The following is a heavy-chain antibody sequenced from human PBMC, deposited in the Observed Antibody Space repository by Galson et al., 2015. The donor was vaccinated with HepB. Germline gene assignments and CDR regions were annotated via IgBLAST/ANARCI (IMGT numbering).Heavy chain of an antibody. V-gene: IGHV3-21*06. J-gene: IGHJ3*02. CDR1: GFSFSNYN. D-gene: IGHD6-13*01. Sequence: SLRLSCAASGFSFSNYNMNWVRQAPGKGLEWVSSISTESLYIYYRDSVKGRFTISRDDAKNSLFLQMNNLRTEDAAVYFCVRDPGIHSSSWYAFDMWGQGTVVTVSS. CDR2: ISTESLYI. CDR3: VRDPGIHSSSWYAFDM.